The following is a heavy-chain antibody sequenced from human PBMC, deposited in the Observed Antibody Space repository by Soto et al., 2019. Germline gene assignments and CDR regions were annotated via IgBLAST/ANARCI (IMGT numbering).Heavy chain of an antibody. CDR3: ARTRSTQYYDFWSYYYGMDV. J-gene: IGHJ6*02. Sequence: ASVKVSCKASGYTFTRYDINWVRQATGQGLEWMGWMNPNSGNTGYAQKFQGRVTMTRNTSISTAYMELSSLRSEDTAVYYCARTRSTQYYDFWSYYYGMDVWGQGTTVTVSS. V-gene: IGHV1-8*01. D-gene: IGHD3-3*01. CDR2: MNPNSGNT. CDR1: GYTFTRYD.